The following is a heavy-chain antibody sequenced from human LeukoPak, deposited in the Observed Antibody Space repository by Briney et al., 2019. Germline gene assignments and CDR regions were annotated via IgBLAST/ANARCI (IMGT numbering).Heavy chain of an antibody. V-gene: IGHV1-8*03. Sequence: ASVKVSCKASGYTFTGYYMHWVRQAPGQGLEWMGWMNPNSGNTGYAQKFQGRVTITRNTSISTAYMELSSLRSEDTAVYYCARAPIVVVTAEIDAFDIWGQGTMVTVSS. J-gene: IGHJ3*02. CDR1: GYTFTGYY. D-gene: IGHD2-21*02. CDR3: ARAPIVVVTAEIDAFDI. CDR2: MNPNSGNT.